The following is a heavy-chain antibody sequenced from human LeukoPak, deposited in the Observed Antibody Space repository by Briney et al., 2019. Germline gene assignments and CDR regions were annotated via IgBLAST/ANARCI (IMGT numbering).Heavy chain of an antibody. Sequence: PSETLSLTCTVSGDSVSGNYWSWIRLPPGKGLEWIASIHYNGDTKYNPSLKSRVTISMDTSKKQLSLKLSSVTAADTAASYCARHKNSGTYPLDYWGPGTLVTVSS. CDR2: IHYNGDT. J-gene: IGHJ4*02. D-gene: IGHD3-10*01. CDR1: GDSVSGNY. V-gene: IGHV4-59*08. CDR3: ARHKNSGTYPLDY.